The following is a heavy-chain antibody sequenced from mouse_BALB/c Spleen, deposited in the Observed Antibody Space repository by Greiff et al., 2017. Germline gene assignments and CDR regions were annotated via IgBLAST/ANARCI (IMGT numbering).Heavy chain of an antibody. CDR1: GYSITSGYY. CDR2: ISYDGSN. V-gene: IGHV3-6*02. J-gene: IGHJ2*01. Sequence: EVKLMESGPGLVKPSQSLSLTCSVTGYSITSGYYWNWIRQFPGNKLEWMGYISYDGSNNYNPSLKNRISITRDTSKNQLFLKLNSVTTEDTATYYCARALRGFDYWGQGTTLTVSS. CDR3: ARALRGFDY.